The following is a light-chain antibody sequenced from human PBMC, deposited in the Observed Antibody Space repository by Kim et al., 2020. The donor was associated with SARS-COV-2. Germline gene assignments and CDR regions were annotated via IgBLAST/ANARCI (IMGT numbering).Light chain of an antibody. J-gene: IGKJ1*01. V-gene: IGKV1-39*01. Sequence: ASVRYRVTITCRASQSISSYLNLYQQKPGNAPKLLIYAASSLQSWVPSRFSGSGSGTDFTLTISSLQPEDFSTYYCQQSYSTPRTFGQGTKVDIK. CDR2: AAS. CDR3: QQSYSTPRT. CDR1: QSISSY.